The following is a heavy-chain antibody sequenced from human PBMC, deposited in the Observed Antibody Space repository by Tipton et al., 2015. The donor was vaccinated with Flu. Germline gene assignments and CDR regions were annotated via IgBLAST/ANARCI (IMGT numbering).Heavy chain of an antibody. CDR3: ARDPVDAAAYYGMDV. J-gene: IGHJ6*02. CDR2: TYYRSKWFT. V-gene: IGHV6-1*01. CDR1: GDSVSSSSPT. Sequence: LVKPTQTLSLTCAISGDSVSSSSPTWNWIRQSPSRGLEWLGRTYYRSKWFTDYAMSVKGRITIKPDTSKYQFSLQLNSLTPEDTAVYYCARDPVDAAAYYGMDVWGQGTTVTVSS. D-gene: IGHD2-8*01.